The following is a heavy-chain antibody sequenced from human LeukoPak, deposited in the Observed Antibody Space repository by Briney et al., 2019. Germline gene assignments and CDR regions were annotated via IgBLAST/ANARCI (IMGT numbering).Heavy chain of an antibody. CDR1: GDSISSNIYP. J-gene: IGHJ4*02. Sequence: SETLSLTCTVSGDSISSNIYPWGWIRQPPGKGLEWIGSMDYSGSTYYNPSLKSRVTISVDTSENQFSLNLSSVTAADTAVYYCARGVDSFVADYWGQGTLVTVPS. V-gene: IGHV4-39*01. CDR2: MDYSGST. D-gene: IGHD2-8*01. CDR3: ARGVDSFVADY.